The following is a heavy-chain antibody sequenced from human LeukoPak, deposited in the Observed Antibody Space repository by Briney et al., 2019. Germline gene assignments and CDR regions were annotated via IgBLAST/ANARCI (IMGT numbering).Heavy chain of an antibody. CDR2: ISAYNGNT. CDR1: GYTFTSYG. V-gene: IGHV1-18*01. D-gene: IGHD2-2*02. Sequence: ASVKVSCKASGYTFTSYGISWVRQAPGQGLEWMGWISAYNGNTNYAQKLQGRVTMTTDTSTSTAYMELRSLRSDDTAVYYCARGPGGIVVVPAAIKNFDYWGQGTLVTVSS. J-gene: IGHJ4*02. CDR3: ARGPGGIVVVPAAIKNFDY.